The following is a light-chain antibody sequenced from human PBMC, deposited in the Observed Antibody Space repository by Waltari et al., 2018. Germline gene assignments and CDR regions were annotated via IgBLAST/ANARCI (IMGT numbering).Light chain of an antibody. V-gene: IGKV3-20*01. CDR2: DAS. J-gene: IGKJ1*01. CDR1: QSVSRT. CDR3: QKYGTLPAT. Sequence: EIVLTQSPGTLSLSPGERATLSCRASQSVSRTLAWYQQKPGQPPRRLIYDASTRATGIPDRFSGSGSGTDFSLTISRLEPEDFAVYYCQKYGTLPATFGQGTKVEIK.